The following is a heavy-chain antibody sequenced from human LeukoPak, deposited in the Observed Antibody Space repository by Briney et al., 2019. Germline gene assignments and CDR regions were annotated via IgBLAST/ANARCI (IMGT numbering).Heavy chain of an antibody. Sequence: ASVKVSCKTSGYTFTGDYMHWVRQATGQGLEWMGWMNPNSGNTGYAQKFQGRVTMTRNTSISTAYMELSSLRSEDTAVYYCARGWRAIDAFDIWSQGTMVTVSS. CDR3: ARGWRAIDAFDI. CDR2: MNPNSGNT. J-gene: IGHJ3*02. D-gene: IGHD2-2*01. V-gene: IGHV1-8*02. CDR1: GYTFTGDY.